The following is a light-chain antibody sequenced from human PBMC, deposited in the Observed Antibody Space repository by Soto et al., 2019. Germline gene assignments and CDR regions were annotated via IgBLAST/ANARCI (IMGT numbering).Light chain of an antibody. CDR3: SSYTSSSTLVV. V-gene: IGLV2-14*01. CDR2: DVS. CDR1: SSDVCGNNY. J-gene: IGLJ2*01. Sequence: QSALTQPASVSGSPGQSITISCTGTSSDVCGNNYVSWYQQHPGKAPKLMIYDVSNRPSGVSNRFSGSKSGNTASLTISGLQAEDEADYYCSSYTSSSTLVVFGGGTKLTVL.